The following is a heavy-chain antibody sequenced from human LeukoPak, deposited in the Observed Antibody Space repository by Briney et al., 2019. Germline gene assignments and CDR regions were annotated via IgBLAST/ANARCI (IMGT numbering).Heavy chain of an antibody. CDR3: ARPPTRTYYDSMAFDI. D-gene: IGHD3-3*01. V-gene: IGHV3-7*03. CDR2: IKQDGSEK. Sequence: GGSLRLSCAASGFTFSSYWMSWVRQAPGKGLEWVANIKQDGSEKYYVDSVKGRFTISRDNAKNSLYLQMNSLRAEDTAVYYCARPPTRTYYDSMAFDIWGQGTMVTVSS. J-gene: IGHJ3*02. CDR1: GFTFSSYW.